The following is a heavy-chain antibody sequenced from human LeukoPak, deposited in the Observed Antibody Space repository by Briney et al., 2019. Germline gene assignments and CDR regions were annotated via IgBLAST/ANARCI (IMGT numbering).Heavy chain of an antibody. CDR1: GGSISSSSYY. V-gene: IGHV4-39*01. D-gene: IGHD3-10*01. Sequence: MSSETLSLTCTVSGGSISSSSYYWGWIRQPPGKGLEWIGSIYYSGSTYYNPSLKSRVTISVDTSKNQFSLKLSSVTAADTAVYYCARVAIWFRYFDYWGQGTLVTVSS. CDR2: IYYSGST. CDR3: ARVAIWFRYFDY. J-gene: IGHJ4*02.